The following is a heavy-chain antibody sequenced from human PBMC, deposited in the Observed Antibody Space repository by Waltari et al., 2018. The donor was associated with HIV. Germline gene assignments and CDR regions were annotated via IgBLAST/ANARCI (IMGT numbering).Heavy chain of an antibody. CDR3: VRSGGLDS. D-gene: IGHD6-25*01. J-gene: IGHJ4*02. Sequence: EVQLVESGGGLVTPGGSLRPSCEAPGFTFTTYWMNWVRQAPGKGLEWVANIKQDGSVVYYGDFVKGRFTISRDNAKNSLYLQINSLRVDDTAVYYCVRSGGLDSWGQGTLVTVSS. CDR2: IKQDGSVV. V-gene: IGHV3-7*01. CDR1: GFTFTTYW.